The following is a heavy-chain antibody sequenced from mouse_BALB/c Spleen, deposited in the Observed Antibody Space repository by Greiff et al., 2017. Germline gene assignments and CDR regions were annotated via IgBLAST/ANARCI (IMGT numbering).Heavy chain of an antibody. D-gene: IGHD2-2*01. Sequence: EVMLVESGGGLVQPGGSLKLSCAASGFTFSSYGMSWVRQTPDKRLELVATINSNGGSTYYPDSVKGRFTISRDNAKNTLYLQMSSLKSEDTAMYYCAREGGYYWYFDVWGAGTTVTVSS. J-gene: IGHJ1*01. CDR1: GFTFSSYG. CDR2: INSNGGST. V-gene: IGHV5-6-3*01. CDR3: AREGGYYWYFDV.